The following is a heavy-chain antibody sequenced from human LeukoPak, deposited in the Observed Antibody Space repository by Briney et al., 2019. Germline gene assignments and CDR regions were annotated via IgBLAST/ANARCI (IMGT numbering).Heavy chain of an antibody. CDR2: ISGSGGST. CDR1: GFTFSSYA. CDR3: ARGTFSPQGSYYGH. Sequence: PGGSLRLSCAASGFTFSSYAMSWVRQAPGKGLEWVSAISGSGGSTYYADSVKGRFTISRDNSKNTPYLQMNSLRAEDTALYYCARGTFSPQGSYYGHWGQGTRVTVSS. J-gene: IGHJ4*02. V-gene: IGHV3-23*01. D-gene: IGHD3-10*01.